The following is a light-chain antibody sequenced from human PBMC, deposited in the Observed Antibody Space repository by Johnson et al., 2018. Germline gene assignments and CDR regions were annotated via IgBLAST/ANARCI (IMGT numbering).Light chain of an antibody. V-gene: IGLV1-51*02. CDR3: GTLDSRLSAGNV. J-gene: IGLJ1*01. Sequence: QSVLTQPPSVSAAPGQKVTISCSGSSSNIGNNYVSWYQQLPGTAPKLLIYENNKRPSGIPDRFSGSKSGTSDTLGITGLQTGDEADYYCGTLDSRLSAGNVFGTGTKVTVL. CDR2: ENN. CDR1: SSNIGNNY.